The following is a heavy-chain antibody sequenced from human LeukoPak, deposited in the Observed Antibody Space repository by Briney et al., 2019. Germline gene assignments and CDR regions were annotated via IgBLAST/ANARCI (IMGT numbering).Heavy chain of an antibody. D-gene: IGHD2-8*01. CDR1: GGTFSSYA. V-gene: IGHV1-69*05. Sequence: VASVKVSCKASGGTFSSYAISWVRQAPGQGLEWMGGIIPIFGTANYAQKFQGRVTITTDESTSTAYMELSSLRSEDTAVYYCATYCTNGVCNFDYWGPGTLVTVSS. CDR3: ATYCTNGVCNFDY. CDR2: IIPIFGTA. J-gene: IGHJ4*02.